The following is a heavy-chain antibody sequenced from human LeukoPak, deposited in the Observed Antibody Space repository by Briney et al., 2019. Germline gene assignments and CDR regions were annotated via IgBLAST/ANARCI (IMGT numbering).Heavy chain of an antibody. J-gene: IGHJ6*02. CDR1: AGSFSGYY. V-gene: IGHV4-34*01. D-gene: IGHD3-22*01. Sequence: SETLSLTCAVYAGSFSGYYWSWIRQPPRKGLGWIGEINHSGSTNYNPSLKSRVTISVDTSKNQFSLKLSSVTAADTAVYYCASGRYYYDSGGYYRRGMDVWGQGTTVTVSS. CDR3: ASGRYYYDSGGYYRRGMDV. CDR2: INHSGST.